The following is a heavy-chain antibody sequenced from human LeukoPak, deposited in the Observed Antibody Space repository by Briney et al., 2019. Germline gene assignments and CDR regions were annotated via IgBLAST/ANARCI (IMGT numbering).Heavy chain of an antibody. CDR2: ISSSGSTI. J-gene: IGHJ4*02. D-gene: IGHD2-15*01. CDR1: GFTFSDYY. V-gene: IGHV3-11*01. Sequence: NSGGSLRLSCAASGFTFSDYYMSWIRQAPGKGLEWVSYISSSGSTIYYADSVKGRFTISRDNAKNSLYLQMNSLRAEDTAVYYCARDLSLGYCSGGSCYGLDYWGQGTLVTVSS. CDR3: ARDLSLGYCSGGSCYGLDY.